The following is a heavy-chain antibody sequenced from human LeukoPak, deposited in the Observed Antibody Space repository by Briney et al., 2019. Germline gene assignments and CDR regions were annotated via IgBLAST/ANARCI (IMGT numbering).Heavy chain of an antibody. Sequence: ASLKVSCKASGFIVAAYYIHWVRLAPGQGLEWMGWINPNTGDPNYAQKFQGRISMTWDVSLSTAYLELTRVTSDDSAIYYCARDRNEQSTGAGDYWGQGTLGTVSS. CDR2: INPNTGDP. CDR1: GFIVAAYY. J-gene: IGHJ4*02. CDR3: ARDRNEQSTGAGDY. V-gene: IGHV1-2*02. D-gene: IGHD1-26*01.